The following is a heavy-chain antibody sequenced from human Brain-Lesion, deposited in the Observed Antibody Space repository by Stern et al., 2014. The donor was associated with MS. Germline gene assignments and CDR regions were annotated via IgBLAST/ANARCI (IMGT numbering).Heavy chain of an antibody. V-gene: IGHV4-4*02. Sequence: VQLVESGPGLVKPSGTLSLTCAVSGGSISSSNWWSWVRQSPGKGLEWIGESDHSGSTIYNPSPKSRVTVSVDKPKNRFSLNLRSVTAADTAVYFCARFPASRPHVFDSWGQGTLVTVSS. CDR1: GGSISSSNW. D-gene: IGHD6-13*01. CDR2: SDHSGST. CDR3: ARFPASRPHVFDS. J-gene: IGHJ4*02.